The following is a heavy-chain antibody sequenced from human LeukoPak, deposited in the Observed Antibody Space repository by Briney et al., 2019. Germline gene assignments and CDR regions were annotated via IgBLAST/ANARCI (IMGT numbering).Heavy chain of an antibody. V-gene: IGHV3-15*05. J-gene: IGHJ4*02. D-gene: IGHD5-12*01. CDR3: TTSSDYDYFFDN. CDR1: GFIFSNAW. CDR2: IKSEADGGTT. Sequence: GGSLRLSCAASGFIFSNAWMSWVRQAPGKGLEWVGRIKSEADGGTTDYAAPVEGRFTISRDDSESTLYLQMNSLKTEDTAIYYCTTSSDYDYFFDNWGQGTLVTVAS.